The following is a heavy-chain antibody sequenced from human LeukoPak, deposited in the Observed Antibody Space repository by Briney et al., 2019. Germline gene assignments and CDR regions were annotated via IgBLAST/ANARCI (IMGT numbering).Heavy chain of an antibody. CDR1: GYTFTSYY. Sequence: GASVKVSCKASGYTFTSYYMHWVRQAPGQGLEWMGIINPSGGSTSYAQKFQGRVTMTRDTSTSTVYMELSRLRSDDTAVYYCARGYCSGGSCYSVENWFDPWGQGTLVTVSS. D-gene: IGHD2-15*01. CDR3: ARGYCSGGSCYSVENWFDP. CDR2: INPSGGST. V-gene: IGHV1-46*01. J-gene: IGHJ5*02.